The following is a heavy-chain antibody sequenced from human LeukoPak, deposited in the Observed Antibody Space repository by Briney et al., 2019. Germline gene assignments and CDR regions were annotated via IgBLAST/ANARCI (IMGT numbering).Heavy chain of an antibody. D-gene: IGHD3-10*01. CDR2: VNPNSGNT. J-gene: IGHJ6*03. CDR1: GYTFTSYD. V-gene: IGHV1-8*03. CDR3: ARALAMVRGVLPGDNYMDV. Sequence: GASVKVFCKASGYTFTSYDINWVRQATGQGLEWMGWVNPNSGNTGYAQKFQGRVTITRNTSKSTAYMELSSLRSEDTAVYYCARALAMVRGVLPGDNYMDVWGKGTTVTVSS.